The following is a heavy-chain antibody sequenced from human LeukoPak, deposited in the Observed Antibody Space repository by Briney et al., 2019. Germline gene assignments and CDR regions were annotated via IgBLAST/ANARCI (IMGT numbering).Heavy chain of an antibody. J-gene: IGHJ4*02. CDR3: ARGTLRYFDF. V-gene: IGHV1-46*01. CDR1: GYTLTSYY. Sequence: GASVKVSCKASGYTLTSYYMHRVRQAPGQGPEWMGVINPSGGRTTSYAQKIQGRVTMTRDTSMSTVNMELSSLRSEDTAVYYCARGTLRYFDFWGQGTLVTVSS. D-gene: IGHD3-9*01. CDR2: INPSGGRT.